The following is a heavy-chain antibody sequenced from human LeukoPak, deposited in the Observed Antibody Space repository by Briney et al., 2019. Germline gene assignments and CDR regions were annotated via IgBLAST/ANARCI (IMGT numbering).Heavy chain of an antibody. CDR3: ARGWSVGMDV. J-gene: IGHJ6*02. V-gene: IGHV3-23*01. Sequence: GGSLRLSCAASGFTFSDLAMSWVRQAPAKGLEWVSSINGNGGGSYYIDSVKGRFTVSRDSSKNTVYLQMNSLRAEDTAVYYCARGWSVGMDVWGQGTTVTVSS. CDR1: GFTFSDLA. CDR2: INGNGGGS.